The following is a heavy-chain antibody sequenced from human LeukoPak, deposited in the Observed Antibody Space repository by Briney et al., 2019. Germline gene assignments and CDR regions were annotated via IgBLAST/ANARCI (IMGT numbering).Heavy chain of an antibody. D-gene: IGHD5-18*01. Sequence: GGSLRLSCAASGFTVSSNYMSWVRQAPGKGLGGVSVIYSGGSTYYTNSVKSGSTISRDNSKNTLYLQMNSLRAEDTAVYYCARERGYSYGIDYWGQGTLVTVSS. V-gene: IGHV3-53*01. CDR1: GFTVSSNY. CDR3: ARERGYSYGIDY. J-gene: IGHJ4*02. CDR2: IYSGGST.